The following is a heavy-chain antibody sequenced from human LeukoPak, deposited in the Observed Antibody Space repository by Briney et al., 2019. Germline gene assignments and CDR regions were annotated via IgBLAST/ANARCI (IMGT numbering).Heavy chain of an antibody. J-gene: IGHJ4*02. CDR2: IYSGGST. V-gene: IGHV3-66*01. CDR1: GFTFSSYA. Sequence: PGGSLRLSCAASGFTFSSYAMSWVRQAPGKGLEWVSVIYSGGSTYYADSVKGRFTISRDNSKNTLYLQMNSLRAEDTAVYYCARFHAVITIFGVVIDYFDYWGQGTLVTVSS. CDR3: ARFHAVITIFGVVIDYFDY. D-gene: IGHD3-3*01.